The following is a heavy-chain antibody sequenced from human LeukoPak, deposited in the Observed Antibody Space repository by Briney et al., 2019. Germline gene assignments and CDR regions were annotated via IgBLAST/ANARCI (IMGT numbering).Heavy chain of an antibody. CDR2: ISSSSSYI. D-gene: IGHD2-2*01. Sequence: GGSLRLSCAASGFTFSSYSMNWVRQAPGKGLEWVSSISSSSSYIYYADSVKGRFTISRDNAKNSLYLQMNSLRAEDTAVYYCAGDLSTGMPGGFDYWGQGTLATVSS. CDR1: GFTFSSYS. V-gene: IGHV3-21*01. CDR3: AGDLSTGMPGGFDY. J-gene: IGHJ4*02.